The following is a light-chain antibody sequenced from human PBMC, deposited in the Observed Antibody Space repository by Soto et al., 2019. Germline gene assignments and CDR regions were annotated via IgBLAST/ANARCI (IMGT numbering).Light chain of an antibody. CDR2: GAS. Sequence: EVVMTQSPDTLSVSPGERATLSCRASESVRSNLAWYQQRPGQAPRLLMYGASTRTTGIPARFSGSGSGTEFTLTISSLQSEDFAVYYCQQYNKWPITFGQGTRLEIK. CDR3: QQYNKWPIT. CDR1: ESVRSN. V-gene: IGKV3-15*01. J-gene: IGKJ5*01.